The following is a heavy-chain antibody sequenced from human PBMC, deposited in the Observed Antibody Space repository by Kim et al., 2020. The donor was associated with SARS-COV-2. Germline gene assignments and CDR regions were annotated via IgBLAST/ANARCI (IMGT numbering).Heavy chain of an antibody. CDR1: GFTFSNYW. Sequence: GGSLRLSCAASGFTFSNYWMSWLRQAPGKGLEWVANIKEDGSEKYYVDSVKGRFSISRDNAKNSLYLQMNSLRAEDTAVYYCARGGGGSSDYWGQGTLVTVSS. J-gene: IGHJ4*02. CDR2: IKEDGSEK. V-gene: IGHV3-7*01. CDR3: ARGGGGSSDY. D-gene: IGHD2-15*01.